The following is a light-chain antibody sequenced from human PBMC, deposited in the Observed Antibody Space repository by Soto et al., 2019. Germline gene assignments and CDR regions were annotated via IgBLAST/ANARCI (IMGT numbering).Light chain of an antibody. CDR3: SSYGAGRIL. CDR2: DVS. Sequence: QSALTQPASVSGSPGQPITISCSGSTSDIGAYNYVSWYQQHPGKAPKLLIYDVSYRPSGISDRFSGSKSGNTASLTISGLQPEDEADYYCSSYGAGRILFGGGTKLTVL. J-gene: IGLJ2*01. V-gene: IGLV2-14*03. CDR1: TSDIGAYNY.